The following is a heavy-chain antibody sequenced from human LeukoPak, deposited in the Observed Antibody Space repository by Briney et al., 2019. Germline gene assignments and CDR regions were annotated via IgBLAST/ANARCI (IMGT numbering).Heavy chain of an antibody. CDR2: IKQDGSEK. J-gene: IGHJ6*02. D-gene: IGHD3-3*01. CDR3: ARDIWIPNDDFWSGYYPLYGMDV. V-gene: IGHV3-7*01. Sequence: GGSLRLSCAASGFTFSTYSMNWVRQAPGKGLEWVANIKQDGSEKYYVDSVKGRFTISRDNAKNSLYLQMNSLRAEDTAVYYCARDIWIPNDDFWSGYYPLYGMDVWGQGTTVTVSS. CDR1: GFTFSTYS.